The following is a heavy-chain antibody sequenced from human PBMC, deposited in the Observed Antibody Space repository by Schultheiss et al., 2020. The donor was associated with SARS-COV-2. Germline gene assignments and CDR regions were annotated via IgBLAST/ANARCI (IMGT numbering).Heavy chain of an antibody. CDR2: ISYDGANK. CDR1: EFRFSSYA. Sequence: GESLKISCVASEFRFSSYALHWVRQAPGKGLEWVAMISYDGANKYYADSVKGRFTISRNNAKNSLYLQMNSLRVEDTAVYYCARVYGDADYGMDVWGQGTTVTVSS. J-gene: IGHJ6*02. V-gene: IGHV3-30-3*01. CDR3: ARVYGDADYGMDV. D-gene: IGHD4-17*01.